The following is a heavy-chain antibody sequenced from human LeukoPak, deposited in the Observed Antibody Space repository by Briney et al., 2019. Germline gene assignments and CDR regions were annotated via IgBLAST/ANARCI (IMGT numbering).Heavy chain of an antibody. CDR1: GYTFTSYG. CDR3: ARLGDYGDYDARAGYYGMDV. CDR2: ISAYNGNT. J-gene: IGHJ6*04. V-gene: IGHV1-18*01. Sequence: PGASVKVSCKASGYTFTSYGISWVRQAPGQGLEWMGWISAYNGNTNYAQKLQGRVTMTTDTSTSTAYMELRSLRAEDTAVYYCARLGDYGDYDARAGYYGMDVWGKGTTVTVSS. D-gene: IGHD4-17*01.